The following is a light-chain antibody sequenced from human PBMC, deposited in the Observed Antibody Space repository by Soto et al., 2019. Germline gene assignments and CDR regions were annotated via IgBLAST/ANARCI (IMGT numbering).Light chain of an antibody. J-gene: IGKJ1*01. V-gene: IGKV3-15*01. CDR3: QQYFNWPLTWT. CDR2: GAS. CDR1: QSIRTN. Sequence: EIELTQSPATLSVSAGGTVTLSCRASQSIRTNVAWYQQIPGQAPRLLVYGASTRATGVPARFSGSGSGIEFNLTISSLQSEDSAFSYCQQYFNWPLTWTFGPGTKVQIK.